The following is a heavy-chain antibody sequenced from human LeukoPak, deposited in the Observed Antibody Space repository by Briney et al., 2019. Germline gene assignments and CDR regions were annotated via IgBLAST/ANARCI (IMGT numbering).Heavy chain of an antibody. J-gene: IGHJ5*02. Sequence: SETLSLTCTVSGGSTSSYYWTWIRQPPVKALEWIGYIYYSGSTTYNPSLQSRVTMSIDTSKKEFSLQLTAVTAADTATYYCARGFVEWELLDPWGQGTLVTVSS. CDR3: ARGFVEWELLDP. D-gene: IGHD1-26*01. CDR2: IYYSGST. V-gene: IGHV4-59*01. CDR1: GGSTSSYY.